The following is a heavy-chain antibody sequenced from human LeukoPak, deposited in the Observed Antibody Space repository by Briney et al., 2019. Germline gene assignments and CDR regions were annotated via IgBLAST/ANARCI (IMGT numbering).Heavy chain of an antibody. D-gene: IGHD2-21*02. Sequence: SETLSLTCTVSGLSISGTTDQWGWIRQPPGKGLEWIASIYYNGRTYYHPSLKSRVTISIYSSNNQFSLKLNSVTAADTAVYFCARHDGDFHYNWFDPWGQGTLVTVSS. CDR1: GLSISGTTDQ. V-gene: IGHV4-39*01. CDR2: IYYNGRT. J-gene: IGHJ5*02. CDR3: ARHDGDFHYNWFDP.